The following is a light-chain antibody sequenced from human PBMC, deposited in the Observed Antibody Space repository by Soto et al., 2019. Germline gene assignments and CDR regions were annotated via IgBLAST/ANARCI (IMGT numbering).Light chain of an antibody. J-gene: IGKJ1*01. V-gene: IGKV1-39*01. Sequence: DIEMTQAPSALSASVGDRVTITCRASQSISFYLNWYQKKPEKAPKLLIHTASNVQTGVPSRISGSGSGTEFTLTITSLQPEDFATYYCQQSYSMPRTFAQGTKVDIK. CDR3: QQSYSMPRT. CDR2: TAS. CDR1: QSISFY.